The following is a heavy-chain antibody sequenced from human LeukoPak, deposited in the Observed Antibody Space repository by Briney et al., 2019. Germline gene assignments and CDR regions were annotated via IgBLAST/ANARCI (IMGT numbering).Heavy chain of an antibody. CDR3: ARGRYCSSTSCYTPTIPRFDP. CDR2: INPSGGST. Sequence: ASVKASCKASGYTFTSYYMHWVRQAPGQGLEWMGIINPSGGSTSYAQKFQGRVTMTRDTSTSAVYMELSSLRSEDTAVYYCARGRYCSSTSCYTPTIPRFDPWGQGTLVTVSS. D-gene: IGHD2-2*02. CDR1: GYTFTSYY. V-gene: IGHV1-46*01. J-gene: IGHJ5*02.